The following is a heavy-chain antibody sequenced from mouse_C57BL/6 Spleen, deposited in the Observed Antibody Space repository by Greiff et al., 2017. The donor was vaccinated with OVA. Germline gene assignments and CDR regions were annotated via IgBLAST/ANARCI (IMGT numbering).Heavy chain of an antibody. Sequence: VQLQQPGAELVKPGASVKLSCKASGYTFTSYWMQWVKQRPGQGLEWIGEIDPSDSYTNYNQKFKGKATLTVDPSSSTAYMQLSSLTSEDSAVYYCARRPEDYAMDYWGQGTSVTVSS. CDR2: IDPSDSYT. V-gene: IGHV1-50*01. J-gene: IGHJ4*01. CDR1: GYTFTSYW. CDR3: ARRPEDYAMDY.